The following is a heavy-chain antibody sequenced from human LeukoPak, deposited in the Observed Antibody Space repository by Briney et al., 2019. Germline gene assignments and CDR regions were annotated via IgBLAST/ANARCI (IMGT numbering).Heavy chain of an antibody. Sequence: PGGSLRLSCAASGFTFSSYWMSWVRQAPGKGLEWVANIKKDGSEKYYVDSVKGRFTISRDNAKNSLYLQMNSLRAEDTAVYYCAKVGDSSGYYSPYYFDYWGQGTLVTVSS. J-gene: IGHJ4*02. V-gene: IGHV3-7*03. CDR1: GFTFSSYW. CDR2: IKKDGSEK. CDR3: AKVGDSSGYYSPYYFDY. D-gene: IGHD3-22*01.